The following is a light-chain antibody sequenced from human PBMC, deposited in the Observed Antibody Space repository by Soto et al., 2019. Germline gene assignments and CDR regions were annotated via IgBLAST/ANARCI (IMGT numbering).Light chain of an antibody. CDR3: QQYGTSEIT. J-gene: IGKJ5*01. Sequence: ECVLTQSPGTLSLSPGERATLSCRASQSVSNSYVAWYQQKSGQAPRLLIYDTSSRVTGIPDRFSGSGSGTDFTLTISRLEPEDFAVFYCQQYGTSEITFGQGTRLEIK. CDR2: DTS. CDR1: QSVSNSY. V-gene: IGKV3-20*01.